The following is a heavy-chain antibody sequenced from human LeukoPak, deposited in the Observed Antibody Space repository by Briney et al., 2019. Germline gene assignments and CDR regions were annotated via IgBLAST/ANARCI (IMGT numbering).Heavy chain of an antibody. V-gene: IGHV1-69*13. Sequence: GASVKVSCKASGGTFSSYAISWVRQAPGQGLEWMGGIIPIFGTANYAQKFQGRVTITADESTSTAYMELSSLRSEDTAVYYCARDSNRWLDDFWSATYYYYMDVWGKGTTVTVSS. CDR3: ARDSNRWLDDFWSATYYYYMDV. D-gene: IGHD3-3*01. CDR2: IIPIFGTA. J-gene: IGHJ6*03. CDR1: GGTFSSYA.